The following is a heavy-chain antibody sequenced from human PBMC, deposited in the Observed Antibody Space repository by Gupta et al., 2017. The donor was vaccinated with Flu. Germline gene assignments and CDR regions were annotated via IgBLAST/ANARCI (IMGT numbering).Heavy chain of an antibody. CDR1: GFIFSGSA. Sequence: AASGFIFSGSAMHWVRQASGKGLEWFGRIRSKANSYATAYAASVKGRFTISRDDSKNTAYLQMNSLKTEDTAVYYCTSNLYSSSATLPSSDYWGQGTLVTVSS. J-gene: IGHJ4*02. CDR2: IRSKANSYAT. V-gene: IGHV3-73*01. D-gene: IGHD6-6*01. CDR3: TSNLYSSSATLPSSDY.